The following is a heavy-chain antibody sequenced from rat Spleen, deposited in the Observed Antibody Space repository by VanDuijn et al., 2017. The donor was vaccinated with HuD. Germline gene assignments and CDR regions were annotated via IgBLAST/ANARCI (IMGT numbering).Heavy chain of an antibody. D-gene: IGHD1-2*01. CDR2: ISYDGSST. J-gene: IGHJ3*01. CDR1: GFTFSDYY. V-gene: IGHV5-29*01. Sequence: EVQLVESDGGLVQPGRSLKLSCAASGFTFSDYYMAWVRQAPTKGLEWVATISYDGSSTYYRDSVKGRFTISRDNAKSTLYLQMDSLRSEDTATYYCARRQQLYLGFAYWGQGTLVTVSS. CDR3: ARRQQLYLGFAY.